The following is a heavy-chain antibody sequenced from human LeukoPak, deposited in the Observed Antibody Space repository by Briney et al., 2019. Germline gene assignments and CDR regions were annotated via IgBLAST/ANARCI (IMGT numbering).Heavy chain of an antibody. J-gene: IGHJ6*03. CDR1: GYSISSGYY. Sequence: YPSETLSLTCTVSGYSISSGYYWGWIRQPPGKGLEWIGSIYYSGTTYYNPSLKSRVTISVDTSKNQFSLRLTSVTAADTAAYYCARRGGIIRGVASYYYMDVWGKGTTVTISS. D-gene: IGHD3-10*01. CDR2: IYYSGTT. V-gene: IGHV4-38-2*02. CDR3: ARRGGIIRGVASYYYMDV.